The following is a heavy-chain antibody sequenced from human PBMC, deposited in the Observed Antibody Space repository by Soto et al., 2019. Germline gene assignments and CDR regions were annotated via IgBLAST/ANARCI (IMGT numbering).Heavy chain of an antibody. CDR1: GFSVRSFA. J-gene: IGHJ6*02. Sequence: EVQMSESGGGFIHPGGSLRLSCADSGFSVRSFAMNWVRQAPGKGLEWVSIIRGSADSTFYADSVTGRFTISRDTSQSSPYLQINGRRAEDTAVWYRGKTMGAMINAMSVYGVARWGQGTTVTFSS. D-gene: IGHD2-2*01. CDR3: GKTMGAMINAMSVYGVAR. V-gene: IGHV3-23*01. CDR2: IRGSADST.